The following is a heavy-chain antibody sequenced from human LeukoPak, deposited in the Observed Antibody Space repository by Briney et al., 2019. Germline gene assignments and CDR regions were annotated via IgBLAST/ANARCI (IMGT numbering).Heavy chain of an antibody. J-gene: IGHJ1*01. Sequence: SETLSLTCAVYGGSFSGYYWNWIRQPPGKGLEWIGEINHSGSTNYNPSLKSRVTMSVDTSKNQFSLKLSSVTAADTAVYYCARGGLAAFKHWGQGTLVTVSS. D-gene: IGHD3-3*02. V-gene: IGHV4-34*01. CDR2: INHSGST. CDR3: ARGGLAAFKH. CDR1: GGSFSGYY.